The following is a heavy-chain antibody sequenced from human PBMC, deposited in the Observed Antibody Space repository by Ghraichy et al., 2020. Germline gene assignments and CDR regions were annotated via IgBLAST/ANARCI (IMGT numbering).Heavy chain of an antibody. CDR3: ARNTRRGYCTNGVCTDAFDI. Sequence: SQTLSLTCAISGDSVSSNSAAWNWIRQSPSRGLEWLGRTYYRSKWYNDYAVSVKSRITINPDTSKNQFSLQLNSVTPEDTAVYYCARNTRRGYCTNGVCTDAFDIWGQGTMVTVSS. V-gene: IGHV6-1*01. CDR2: TYYRSKWYN. CDR1: GDSVSSNSAA. J-gene: IGHJ3*02. D-gene: IGHD2-8*01.